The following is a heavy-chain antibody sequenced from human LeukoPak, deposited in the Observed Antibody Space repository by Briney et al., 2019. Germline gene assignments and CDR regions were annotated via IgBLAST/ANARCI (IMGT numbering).Heavy chain of an antibody. CDR2: IDPSDSYT. Sequence: GDSLSISCKGSGYSFTSYWISWVRQMPGQGLDWMGRIDPSDSYTNYSPSFQGHVTPSGDKSSSTAYLEWSSLQASDTAMYYCARQTRGSGPFDYWGQGTLVTVSS. CDR3: ARQTRGSGPFDY. CDR1: GYSFTSYW. V-gene: IGHV5-10-1*01. J-gene: IGHJ4*02. D-gene: IGHD3-10*01.